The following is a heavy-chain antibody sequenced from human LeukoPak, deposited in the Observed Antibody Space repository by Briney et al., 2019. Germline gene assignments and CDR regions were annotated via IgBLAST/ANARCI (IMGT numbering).Heavy chain of an antibody. CDR3: AKERPAYYYDSSGYLAGYYFDY. V-gene: IGHV3-23*01. CDR1: GFTFSSYA. J-gene: IGHJ4*02. Sequence: GGSLRLSCAASGFTFSSYAMSWVRQAPGKGLEWVSAISSSGGSTYYADSVKGRFTISRDNSKNTLYLQMNSLRAEDTAVYYCAKERPAYYYDSSGYLAGYYFDYWGQGTLVTVSS. CDR2: ISSSGGST. D-gene: IGHD3-22*01.